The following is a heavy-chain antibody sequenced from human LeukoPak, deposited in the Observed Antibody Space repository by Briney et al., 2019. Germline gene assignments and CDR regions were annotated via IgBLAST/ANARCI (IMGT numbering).Heavy chain of an antibody. V-gene: IGHV4-59*08. CDR1: GGSISSYY. CDR3: ARLSASGAGYYGVDV. CDR2: MYYSGST. D-gene: IGHD1-26*01. J-gene: IGHJ6*02. Sequence: SETLSLTCTVSGGSISSYYWSWIRQPPGKGLEWIGNMYYSGSTNYNPSLKSRVTISVDTSKKQFSLKLSSVTAADTAVYYCARLSASGAGYYGVDVWGQGTTVTVSS.